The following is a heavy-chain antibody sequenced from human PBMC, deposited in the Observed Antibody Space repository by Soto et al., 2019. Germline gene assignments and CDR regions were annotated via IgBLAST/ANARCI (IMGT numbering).Heavy chain of an antibody. CDR2: IYYSGST. CDR3: ARHAFNDNYYDSSGYYSYFDY. V-gene: IGHV4-39*01. Sequence: PSETLSLTCTVSGGSISSSSYYWGWIRQPPGKGLERIGSIYYSGSTYYNPSLKSRVTISVDTSKNQFSLKLSSVTAADTAVYYCARHAFNDNYYDSSGYYSYFDYWGQGTLVTVSS. CDR1: GGSISSSSYY. D-gene: IGHD3-22*01. J-gene: IGHJ4*02.